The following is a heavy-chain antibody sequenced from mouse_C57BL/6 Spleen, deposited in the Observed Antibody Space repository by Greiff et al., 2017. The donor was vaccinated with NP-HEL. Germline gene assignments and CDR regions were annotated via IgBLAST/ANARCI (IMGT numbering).Heavy chain of an antibody. CDR3: ARGRGNYGHYAMDY. J-gene: IGHJ4*01. CDR1: GYTFTSYW. V-gene: IGHV1-50*01. CDR2: IDPSDSYT. D-gene: IGHD2-1*01. Sequence: QVQLQQSGAELVKPGASVKLSCKASGYTFTSYWMQWVKQRPGQGLEWIGEIDPSDSYTNYNQKFKGKATLTVDTSSSTAYMQLSSLTSEDSAVYYCARGRGNYGHYAMDYWGQGTSVTVSS.